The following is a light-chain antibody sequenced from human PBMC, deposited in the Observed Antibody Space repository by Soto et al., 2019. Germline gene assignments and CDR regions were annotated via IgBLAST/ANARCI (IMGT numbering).Light chain of an antibody. CDR3: QQYNSYSRT. CDR2: DAS. CDR1: QSISSG. V-gene: IGKV1-5*01. Sequence: GDRVTITCRASQSISSGLAWYQQKPGKAPKLLIYDASSLESGVPSRVSGSGSGTEFTLTISSLQPDDFATYYCQQYNSYSRTFGQGTKVDIK. J-gene: IGKJ1*01.